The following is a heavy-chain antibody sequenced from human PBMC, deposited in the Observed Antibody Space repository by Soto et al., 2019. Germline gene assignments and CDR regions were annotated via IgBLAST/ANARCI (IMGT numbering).Heavy chain of an antibody. J-gene: IGHJ4*02. CDR1: GGSISSSTYY. Sequence: QLQLQESGPGLVKPSETLSLTCTVSGGSISSSTYYWGWLRQPPGKGLEWIGSIYYIGSTYYNPSLKSRVTISVDTSKNQFSLKLSSVTAADTAVYYCARHELSRPIEMATQAGVFDCWSQGTLVTVSS. CDR3: ARHELSRPIEMATQAGVFDC. V-gene: IGHV4-39*01. D-gene: IGHD5-12*01. CDR2: IYYIGST.